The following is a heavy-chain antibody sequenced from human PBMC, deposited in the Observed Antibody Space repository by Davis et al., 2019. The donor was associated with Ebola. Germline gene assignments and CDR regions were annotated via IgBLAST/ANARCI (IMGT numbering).Heavy chain of an antibody. CDR1: GFTFSDYY. Sequence: GESLKISCAASGFTFSDYYMSWIRQAPGKGLEWVSYISSSGSTIYYADSVKGRFTISRDNAKNSLYLQMNSLRAEDTAVYYCAREGYCTGGVCPLYYYGMDVWGQRTTVTVSS. CDR3: AREGYCTGGVCPLYYYGMDV. D-gene: IGHD2-8*02. V-gene: IGHV3-11*01. J-gene: IGHJ6*02. CDR2: ISSSGSTI.